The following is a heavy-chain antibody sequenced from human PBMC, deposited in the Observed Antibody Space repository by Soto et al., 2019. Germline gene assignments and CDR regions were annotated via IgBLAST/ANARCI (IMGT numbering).Heavy chain of an antibody. Sequence: QVQLVQSGAEVKKPGASVKVSCKASGYTFTSYDINWVRQTTGQGLEWMGWMNPNSGNTGYAQKFQGRVTLTRNTSTSTNYMELSSLRSEDTAVYYCARVPLGYCSGGNCDNNAFDIWGQGTMVTVSS. J-gene: IGHJ3*02. CDR2: MNPNSGNT. CDR3: ARVPLGYCSGGNCDNNAFDI. V-gene: IGHV1-8*01. D-gene: IGHD2-15*01. CDR1: GYTFTSYD.